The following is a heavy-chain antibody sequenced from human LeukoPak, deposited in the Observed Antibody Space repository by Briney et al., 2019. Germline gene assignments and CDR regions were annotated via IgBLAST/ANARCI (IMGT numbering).Heavy chain of an antibody. V-gene: IGHV3-11*01. CDR3: AAPPYDFWSGYSYYFDY. Sequence: GGSLRLSCAASGFTFSDYYMSWIRQAPGKGLEWVSYISSSGSTIYYADSVKGRFTISRDNSKNTLYLQMNSLRAEDTAVYYCAAPPYDFWSGYSYYFDYWGQGTLVTVSS. CDR1: GFTFSDYY. J-gene: IGHJ4*02. D-gene: IGHD3-3*01. CDR2: ISSSGSTI.